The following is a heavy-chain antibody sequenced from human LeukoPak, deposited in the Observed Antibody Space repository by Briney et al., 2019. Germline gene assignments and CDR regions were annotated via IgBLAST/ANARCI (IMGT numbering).Heavy chain of an antibody. J-gene: IGHJ4*02. CDR3: ARDLGALDY. CDR2: ISDTSTYI. D-gene: IGHD3-16*01. CDR1: GFIFSSYT. V-gene: IGHV3-21*01. Sequence: GGSLRLSCAASGFIFSSYTMNWVRQAPGEGLEWVSSISDTSTYIYYADSVKGRFTISRDNAKNSLYLQMNSLRAEDTAVYYCARDLGALDYWGQGTLVTVSS.